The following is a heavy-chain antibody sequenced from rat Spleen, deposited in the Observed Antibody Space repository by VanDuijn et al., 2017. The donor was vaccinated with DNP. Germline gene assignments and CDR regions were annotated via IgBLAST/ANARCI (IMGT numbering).Heavy chain of an antibody. V-gene: IGHV5-19*01. Sequence: EVQLVESGGGLVQPGRSLKLSCAVSGFTFSNYGMAWVRQAPKKGLEWVATISPSGGSTYYRGSVKGRFTISRDNAKSALYLQMDSLRSEDTATYYCTTDPILRLFDFWGQGVMVTVSS. D-gene: IGHD1-11*01. J-gene: IGHJ2*01. CDR2: ISPSGGST. CDR3: TTDPILRLFDF. CDR1: GFTFSNYG.